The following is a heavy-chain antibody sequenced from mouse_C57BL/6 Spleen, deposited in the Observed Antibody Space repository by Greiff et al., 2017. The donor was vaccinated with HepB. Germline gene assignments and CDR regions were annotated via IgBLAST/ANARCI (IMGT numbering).Heavy chain of an antibody. CDR2: IRKAGSN. V-gene: IGHV3-6*01. J-gene: IGHJ1*03. CDR3: ARDPDWYFDV. CDR1: GSSITMGYY. Sequence: VQLQESGPVLVKPSQSLSLTCSATGSSITMGYYWNWIREWPGNKLECMGYIRKAGSNNYDPAIKKRTSITRDTSKNQFFLKLNSVTTEDTATYYCARDPDWYFDVWGTGTTVTVSS.